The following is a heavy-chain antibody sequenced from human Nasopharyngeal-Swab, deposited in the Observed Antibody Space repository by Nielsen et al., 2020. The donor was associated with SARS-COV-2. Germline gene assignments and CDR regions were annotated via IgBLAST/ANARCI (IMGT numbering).Heavy chain of an antibody. J-gene: IGHJ6*02. Sequence: GGSLSLSCAASGFTFDDYAMHWVRQAPGQGLEWVSGISWNSGSIGYADSVKGRFTISRDNAKNSLYLQMNSLRAEDTALYYCAKDHGYYYGMDVWGQGTTVTVSS. CDR3: AKDHGYYYGMDV. CDR2: ISWNSGSI. V-gene: IGHV3-9*01. CDR1: GFTFDDYA.